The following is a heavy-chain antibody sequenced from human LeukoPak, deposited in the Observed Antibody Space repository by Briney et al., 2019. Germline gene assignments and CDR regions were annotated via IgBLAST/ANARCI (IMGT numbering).Heavy chain of an antibody. CDR3: ARVTFGEDAFDI. CDR2: INPSGGST. CDR1: GYTFTSYY. V-gene: IGHV1-46*01. Sequence: ASVRVSCKASGYTFTSYYMHWVRQAPGQGLEWMGIINPSGGSTSYAQKFQGRVTMTRDTSTSTVYMELSSLRSEDTAVYYCARVTFGEDAFDIWGQGTMVTVSS. D-gene: IGHD3-10*01. J-gene: IGHJ3*02.